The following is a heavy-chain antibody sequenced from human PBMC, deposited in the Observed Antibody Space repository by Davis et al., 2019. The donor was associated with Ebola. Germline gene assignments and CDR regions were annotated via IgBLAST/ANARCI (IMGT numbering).Heavy chain of an antibody. D-gene: IGHD6-13*01. CDR1: GFTFSGSA. J-gene: IGHJ4*02. Sequence: GESLKISCAASGFTFSGSAMHWVRQAPGKGLEWVSYISSSSSTIYYADSVKGRFTISRDNAKNSLYLQMNSLRDEDTAVYYCAAAGVYWGQGTLVTVSS. CDR3: AAAGVY. V-gene: IGHV3-48*02. CDR2: ISSSSSTI.